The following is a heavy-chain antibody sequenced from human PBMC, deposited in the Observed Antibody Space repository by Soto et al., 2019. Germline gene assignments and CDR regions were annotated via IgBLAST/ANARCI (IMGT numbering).Heavy chain of an antibody. D-gene: IGHD6-13*01. CDR1: GGSISSGGYY. CDR2: IYYSGST. V-gene: IGHV4-31*03. J-gene: IGHJ4*02. Sequence: SETLSLTCTVSGGSISSGGYYWSWIRQHPGKGLEWIGYIYYSGSTYYNPSLKSRVTISVDTSKNQFSLKLSSVTAADTAVYYCARDRASSPSVYFDYWGQGTLVTVS. CDR3: ARDRASSPSVYFDY.